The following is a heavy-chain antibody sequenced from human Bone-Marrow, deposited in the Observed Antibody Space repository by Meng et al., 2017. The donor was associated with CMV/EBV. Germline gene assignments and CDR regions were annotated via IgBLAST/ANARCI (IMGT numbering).Heavy chain of an antibody. Sequence: ASVKVSCKASGYTFTSYYMHWVRQAPGQGLEWMGIINPSGGSTSYAQKFQGRVTMTRDTSTSTVYMELSSLRSEDTAVYYCAREIARRFPTIFGVVHEYFDYWGQGTLVTVSS. CDR3: AREIARRFPTIFGVVHEYFDY. D-gene: IGHD3-3*01. J-gene: IGHJ4*02. CDR2: INPSGGST. CDR1: GYTFTSYY. V-gene: IGHV1-46*01.